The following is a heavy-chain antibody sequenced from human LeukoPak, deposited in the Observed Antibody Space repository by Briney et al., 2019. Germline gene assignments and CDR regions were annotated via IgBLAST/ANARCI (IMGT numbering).Heavy chain of an antibody. Sequence: SVKVSCKASGGTFSSYAISWVRQAPGQGLEWMGGIIPIFGTANYAQKFQGRVTITADESTSTAYMELSSLRSEDTAVYYCARSLPVITMIVVVIDYYYMDVWGKGTTVTISS. D-gene: IGHD3-22*01. CDR3: ARSLPVITMIVVVIDYYYMDV. CDR1: GGTFSSYA. CDR2: IIPIFGTA. V-gene: IGHV1-69*13. J-gene: IGHJ6*03.